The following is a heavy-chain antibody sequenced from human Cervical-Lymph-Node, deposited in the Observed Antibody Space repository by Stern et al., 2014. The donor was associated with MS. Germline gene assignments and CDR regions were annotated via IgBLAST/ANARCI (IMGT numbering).Heavy chain of an antibody. V-gene: IGHV1-2*02. J-gene: IGHJ3*02. CDR2: IAPDRGGT. CDR1: GYIFTAYY. CDR3: ARMAYSNIYYAGLDI. Sequence: QMQLVQYGAEVKKPGASVKVSCTAAGYIFTAYYIHWLRQAPGQGLVWLGWIAPDRGGTNYAQKFQGSVTMARDTSISTAYMELTSPTSDDTAVYYCARMAYSNIYYAGLDIWGQGTMVTVSS. D-gene: IGHD6-13*01.